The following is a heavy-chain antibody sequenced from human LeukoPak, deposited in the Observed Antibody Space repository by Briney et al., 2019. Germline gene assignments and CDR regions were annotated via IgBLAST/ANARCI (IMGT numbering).Heavy chain of an antibody. CDR3: ATGHSTGYHYWFDP. Sequence: ASVKVSCKVSGSALSDLAMQWVRQVPGKGLEWMGGLDRESGETLYSEKFQGRVTMAQVTSTDTAYMDLTSLTSEDTAVYYCATGHSTGYHYWFDPWGQGTLVTVSS. CDR1: GSALSDLA. V-gene: IGHV1-24*01. J-gene: IGHJ5*02. CDR2: LDRESGET. D-gene: IGHD2-2*03.